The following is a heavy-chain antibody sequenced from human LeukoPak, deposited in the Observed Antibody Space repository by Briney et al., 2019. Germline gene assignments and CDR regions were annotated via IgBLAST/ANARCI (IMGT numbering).Heavy chain of an antibody. CDR2: ISSSSSYM. CDR1: GFTFSGYS. J-gene: IGHJ6*03. CDR3: ARASSGYYYTVYYYYYMDV. D-gene: IGHD3-22*01. V-gene: IGHV3-21*01. Sequence: PGGSLRLSCAASGFTFSGYSMNWVRQAPGKGLEWVSSISSSSSYMYSADSVKGRFTISRDNAKNSLYLQMNSLRAEDTAVYYCARASSGYYYTVYYYYYMDVWGKGTTVTISS.